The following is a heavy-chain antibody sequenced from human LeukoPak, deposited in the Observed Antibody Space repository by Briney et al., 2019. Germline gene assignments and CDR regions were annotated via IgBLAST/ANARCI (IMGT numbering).Heavy chain of an antibody. CDR1: GFTFTDFW. D-gene: IGHD6-13*01. CDR2: INSDASAT. CDR3: ARSRGFGSTWSHYSGMDV. J-gene: IGHJ6*02. Sequence: GGSLRLSCAISGFTFTDFWIHSVRRAPGKGLVWVSRINSDASATSYADSAKGRFTISRDNAKNTLYLQMNSLRAEDTAVYYCARSRGFGSTWSHYSGMDVWGPGTTVTVSS. V-gene: IGHV3-74*01.